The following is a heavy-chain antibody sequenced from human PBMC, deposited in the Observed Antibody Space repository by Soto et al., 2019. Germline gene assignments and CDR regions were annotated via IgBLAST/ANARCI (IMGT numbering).Heavy chain of an antibody. CDR1: GGTFSSYA. CDR2: IIPIFGTA. CDR3: ARDGPGIVGATSWFDP. J-gene: IGHJ5*02. Sequence: SVKVSCEASGGTFSSYAISWVRQAPVQGLEWMGGIIPIFGTANYAQKFQGRVTITADESTSTAYMELSSLRSEDTAVYYCARDGPGIVGATSWFDPWGQGTLVTVSS. D-gene: IGHD1-26*01. V-gene: IGHV1-69*01.